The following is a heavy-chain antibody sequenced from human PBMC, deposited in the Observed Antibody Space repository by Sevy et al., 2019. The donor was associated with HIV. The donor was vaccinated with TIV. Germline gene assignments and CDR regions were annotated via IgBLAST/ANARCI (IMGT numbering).Heavy chain of an antibody. J-gene: IGHJ4*02. CDR1: GYSISSGYY. V-gene: IGHV4-38-2*02. D-gene: IGHD4-17*01. CDR2: IYHSGST. Sequence: SETLSLTCTVSGYSISSGYYWGWIRQPPGKGLEWIGSIYHSGSTYYNPSLKSRVTISVDTSKNQFSLKLSSVTAADTAVYYCARDSPATVYGDFFGYWGQGTLVTVSS. CDR3: ARDSPATVYGDFFGY.